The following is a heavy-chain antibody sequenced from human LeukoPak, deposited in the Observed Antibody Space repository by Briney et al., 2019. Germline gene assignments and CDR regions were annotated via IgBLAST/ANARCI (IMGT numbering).Heavy chain of an antibody. D-gene: IGHD6-6*01. V-gene: IGHV1-24*01. CDR2: FDPEDGET. J-gene: IGHJ6*02. CDR1: GYTLTELS. CDR3: ARMGALEYSSSSGYYGMDV. Sequence: ASVKVSCKVSGYTLTELSMHWVRQAPGKGLEWMGGFDPEDGETIYAQKFQGRVTMTEDTSTDTAYMELSSLRSEDTAVYYCARMGALEYSSSSGYYGMDVWGQGTTVTVSS.